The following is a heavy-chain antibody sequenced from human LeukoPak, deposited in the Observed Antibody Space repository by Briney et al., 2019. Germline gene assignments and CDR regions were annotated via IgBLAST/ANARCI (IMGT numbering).Heavy chain of an antibody. CDR2: ISSSSSYI. J-gene: IGHJ3*01. Sequence: GGSLRLSCAASGFTFSSYSMNWVRQAPGKGLEWVSSISSSSSYIYYADSVKGRFTISRDNAKNSLYLQMNSLRAEDTAVYYCARDRTYYDVVTGPDNAFDFWGQGTTVIVSS. D-gene: IGHD3-9*01. CDR3: ARDRTYYDVVTGPDNAFDF. V-gene: IGHV3-21*01. CDR1: GFTFSSYS.